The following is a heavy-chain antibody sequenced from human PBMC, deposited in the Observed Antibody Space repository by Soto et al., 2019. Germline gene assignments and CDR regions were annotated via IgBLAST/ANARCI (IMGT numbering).Heavy chain of an antibody. CDR1: GGSISSYY. CDR2: IYTSGST. CDR3: ARVRYYYDSSGYYPHFDY. Sequence: WETLSLTCTVSGGSISSYYWSWIRQPAGKGLEWIGRIYTSGSTNYNPSLKSRVTMSVDTSKNQFSLKLSSVTAADTAVYYCARVRYYYDSSGYYPHFDYWGQGTLVTVSS. D-gene: IGHD3-22*01. V-gene: IGHV4-4*07. J-gene: IGHJ4*02.